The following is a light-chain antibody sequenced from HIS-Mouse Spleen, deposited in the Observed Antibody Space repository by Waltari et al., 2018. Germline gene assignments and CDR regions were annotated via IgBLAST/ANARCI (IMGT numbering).Light chain of an antibody. CDR3: QAWDSSHVV. CDR2: QDS. V-gene: IGLV3-1*01. J-gene: IGLJ2*01. Sequence: SYELTQPPSVSVSPGQTASITCSGDKLGDKYACWYQQKPGQSPVLVIYQDSKRPSGSPERFSCSNAGNTATLTISGTQAMDEADYYCQAWDSSHVVFGGGTKLTVL. CDR1: KLGDKY.